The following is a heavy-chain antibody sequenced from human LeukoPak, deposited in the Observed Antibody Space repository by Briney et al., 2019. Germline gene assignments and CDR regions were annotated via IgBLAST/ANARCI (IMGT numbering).Heavy chain of an antibody. D-gene: IGHD6-13*01. CDR3: ARDDTSSWYQEY. CDR2: IKSNI. J-gene: IGHJ4*02. V-gene: IGHV3-69-1*02. Sequence: GGSLRLPCSASGFTFSDYSMNWGCQAPGKGLEWVAYIKSNIYYADSVKGRFTIFRYNAKNLLYLQRNSLAADDTAVYYSARDDTSSWYQEYWGQGTLVTVSS. CDR1: GFTFSDYS.